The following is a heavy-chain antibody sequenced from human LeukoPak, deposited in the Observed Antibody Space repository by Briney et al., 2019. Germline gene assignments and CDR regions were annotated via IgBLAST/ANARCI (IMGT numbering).Heavy chain of an antibody. Sequence: DPGGSLRLSCTASGFRFSTYPMTWVRQAPGKGLEWVSYISSSSSTIYYADSVKDRFTISRDNAKNSLYLQMNSLRAEDTAVYHCARDIQLVYYYGMDVWGQGTTVTVSS. CDR2: ISSSSSTI. D-gene: IGHD6-13*01. CDR3: ARDIQLVYYYGMDV. V-gene: IGHV3-48*04. J-gene: IGHJ6*02. CDR1: GFRFSTYP.